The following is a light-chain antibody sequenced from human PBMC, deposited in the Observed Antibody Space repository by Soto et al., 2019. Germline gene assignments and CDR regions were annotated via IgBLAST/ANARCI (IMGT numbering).Light chain of an antibody. CDR1: HDIHVF. J-gene: IGKJ3*01. V-gene: IGKV1-9*01. CDR2: SAS. CDR3: QKFNNYPLT. Sequence: DTQLTQSPSFLSASEGDRVTITCRASHDIHVFLAWYQHKPGKAPRLLIDSASTLQSGVPSRFSGSSSGTEFTLTVSSLQHEDIDTYYCQKFNNYPLTLGPGTKVDIK.